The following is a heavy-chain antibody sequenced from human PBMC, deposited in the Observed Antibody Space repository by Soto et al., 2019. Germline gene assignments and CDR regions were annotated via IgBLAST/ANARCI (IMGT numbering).Heavy chain of an antibody. J-gene: IGHJ4*02. CDR2: ISGSGGST. CDR1: GFTFSSYA. CDR3: AXAPXNYYDSSGYYFSPWYFDY. V-gene: IGHV3-23*01. Sequence: GGSLRLSCAASGFTFSSYAMSWVRQAPGKGLEWVSAISGSGGSTYYADSVKGRFTISRDNSKNTLYLQMNSLRAEDTAVYYCAXAPXNYYDSSGYYFSPWYFDYWGQGTLVTVSX. D-gene: IGHD3-22*01.